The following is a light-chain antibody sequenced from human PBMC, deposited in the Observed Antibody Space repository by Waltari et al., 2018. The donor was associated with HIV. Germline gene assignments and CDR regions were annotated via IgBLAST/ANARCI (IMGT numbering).Light chain of an antibody. CDR2: EVS. CDR1: SSDVGGYNY. V-gene: IGLV2-8*01. J-gene: IGLJ1*01. Sequence: QSALTQPPSASGSPGQSVTISCTGTSSDVGGYNYVSWYQQHPGKAPKLMIYEVSKRPSGVPDRFSGSKSGNTASLTVSGLQAEDEADYYCSSYAGSNNFVFGTGTKVTV. CDR3: SSYAGSNNFV.